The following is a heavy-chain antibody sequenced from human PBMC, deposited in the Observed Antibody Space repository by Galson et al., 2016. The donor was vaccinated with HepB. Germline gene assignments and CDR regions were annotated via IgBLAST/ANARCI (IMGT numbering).Heavy chain of an antibody. J-gene: IGHJ5*01. V-gene: IGHV3-11*01. CDR2: ISTRGATI. Sequence: SLRLSCAASGFIFSDSYMAWMRRAPGKGLEWVSDISTRGATISYADSVKGRFTISRDNANNSLYLHMTSLTAEDTAVYFCVRERSTWFDSWGLGTLVTVSS. D-gene: IGHD2-2*01. CDR1: GFIFSDSY. CDR3: VRERSTWFDS.